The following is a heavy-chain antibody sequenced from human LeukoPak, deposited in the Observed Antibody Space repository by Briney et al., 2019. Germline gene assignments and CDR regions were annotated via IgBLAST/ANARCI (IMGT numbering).Heavy chain of an antibody. CDR3: ARDHRFGELLGLLDY. V-gene: IGHV3-33*01. D-gene: IGHD3-10*01. Sequence: PGESLRLSCAASGFTFSSYGMHWVRQAPGKGLEWVAVIWYDGSNKYYADSVKGRFTISRDNSKNTLYLQMNSLRAEDTAVYYCARDHRFGELLGLLDYWGQGTLVTVSS. CDR2: IWYDGSNK. CDR1: GFTFSSYG. J-gene: IGHJ4*02.